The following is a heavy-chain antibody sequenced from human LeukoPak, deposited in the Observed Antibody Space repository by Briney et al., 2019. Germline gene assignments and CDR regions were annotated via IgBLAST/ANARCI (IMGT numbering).Heavy chain of an antibody. D-gene: IGHD1-26*01. CDR1: GFTFSTYA. V-gene: IGHV3-23*01. CDR3: ARDRGGSFDY. Sequence: GGSLRLSCAASGFTFSTYAMSWVRQAPGKGLEWVSTISDTDKTNYADSVKGRFTVSRDNSKTTLFLQMNNLRVEDMAIFYCARDRGGSFDYWGQGTLVTVSS. CDR2: ISDTDKT. J-gene: IGHJ4*02.